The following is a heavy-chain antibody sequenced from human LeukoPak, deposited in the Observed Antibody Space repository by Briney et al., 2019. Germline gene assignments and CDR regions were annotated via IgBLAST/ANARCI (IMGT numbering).Heavy chain of an antibody. CDR3: ARVSYYYGSGSYLVDY. V-gene: IGHV4-4*07. D-gene: IGHD3-10*01. CDR1: GGSISSYY. Sequence: SETLSLTCTVSGGSISSYYRRWLRQPAGKGMEWIGLIYTSGPTTYPPSLNIRVTLSVDTSNNQFSLKLSSVTAADTAVYYCARVSYYYGSGSYLVDYWGQGTLVTVSS. J-gene: IGHJ4*02. CDR2: IYTSGPT.